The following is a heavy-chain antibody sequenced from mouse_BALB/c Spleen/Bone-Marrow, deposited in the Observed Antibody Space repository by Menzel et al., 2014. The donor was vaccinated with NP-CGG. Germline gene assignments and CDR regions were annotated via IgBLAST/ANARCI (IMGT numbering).Heavy chain of an antibody. D-gene: IGHD2-1*01. CDR1: GYTFTSYW. J-gene: IGHJ4*01. V-gene: IGHV1-5*01. CDR2: IYPGNSDT. CDR3: TRGGVYSNRFMDY. Sequence: VQLQQPGPVLARPGASVKMSCKASGYTFTSYWMHWVKQRPGQGLEWIGAIYPGNSDTSYNQKFKGKAKLTAVTSTNTASMELSSLTNEDSAVYFCTRGGVYSNRFMDYWGQGTSVTVSS.